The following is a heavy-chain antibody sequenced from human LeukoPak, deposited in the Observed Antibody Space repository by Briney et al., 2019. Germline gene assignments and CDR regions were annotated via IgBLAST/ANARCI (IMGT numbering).Heavy chain of an antibody. D-gene: IGHD3-16*01. CDR2: INPNSGGT. CDR1: GYTFTGYY. Sequence: GASVTVSCKASGYTFTGYYMHWVRQAPGQGLEWMGWINPNSGGTNYAQKFQGRVTMTRDTSISTAYMELSRLRSDDTAVYYCARDSRDNLGGQFDPWGQGTLVTVSS. CDR3: ARDSRDNLGGQFDP. J-gene: IGHJ5*02. V-gene: IGHV1-2*02.